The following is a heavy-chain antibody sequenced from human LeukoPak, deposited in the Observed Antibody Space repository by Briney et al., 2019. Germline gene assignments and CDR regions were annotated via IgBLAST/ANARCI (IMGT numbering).Heavy chain of an antibody. V-gene: IGHV4-61*02. D-gene: IGHD6-19*01. Sequence: PSETLSLTCTVSGGSISSSSYYWSWIRQPAGKGLEWIGRIYTSGSTNYNPSLKSRVTMSVDTSKNQFSLKLSSVTAADTAVYYCASFVTDSSGWYGFDYWGQGTLVTVSS. CDR1: GGSISSSSYY. J-gene: IGHJ4*02. CDR2: IYTSGST. CDR3: ASFVTDSSGWYGFDY.